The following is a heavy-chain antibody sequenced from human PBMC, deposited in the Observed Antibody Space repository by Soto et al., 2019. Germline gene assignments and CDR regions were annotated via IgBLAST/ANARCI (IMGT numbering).Heavy chain of an antibody. V-gene: IGHV5-10-1*01. CDR3: ARVCSSTSCYTVNYYYGMDV. Sequence: GESLKISCKGSGYSFTSYWISWVRQMPGKGLEWMGRIDPSDSYTNYSPSFQGHVTMTRDTSISTAYMELSRLRSDDTAVYYCARVCSSTSCYTVNYYYGMDVWGQGTTVTVSS. CDR1: GYSFTSYW. J-gene: IGHJ6*02. CDR2: IDPSDSYT. D-gene: IGHD2-2*02.